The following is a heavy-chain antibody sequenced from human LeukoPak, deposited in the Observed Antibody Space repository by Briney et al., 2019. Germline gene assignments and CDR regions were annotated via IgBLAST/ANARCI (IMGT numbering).Heavy chain of an antibody. V-gene: IGHV3-21*01. Sequence: GGSLRLSCVASGYTFSSFSINWVRQAPGKGLEWVSSISARSNYIYYADSVRGRFSISRGDARDSLFLQMNSLRAEDTAVYYCVRLRRNSDTSGYYYYYDFWGQGTLVTVSS. J-gene: IGHJ4*02. D-gene: IGHD3-22*01. CDR2: ISARSNYI. CDR1: GYTFSSFS. CDR3: VRLRRNSDTSGYYYYYDF.